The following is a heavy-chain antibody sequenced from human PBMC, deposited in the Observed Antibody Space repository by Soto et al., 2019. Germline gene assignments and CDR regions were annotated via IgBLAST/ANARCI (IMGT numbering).Heavy chain of an antibody. CDR1: GYTFTNYG. V-gene: IGHV1-18*01. J-gene: IGHJ5*01. CDR2: ISTYNGKT. Sequence: QVQLVQSGAEVKKPGASVIVSCKASGYTFTNYGISWVRQAPGQGLEWMGWISTYNGKTNYVQKLQGRLTMTTDTSTSTVYMELSSLRSDDTAVYNCARDSALGAADPYHWFEYWGQGTLVTVSS. CDR3: ARDSALGAADPYHWFEY. D-gene: IGHD3-10*01.